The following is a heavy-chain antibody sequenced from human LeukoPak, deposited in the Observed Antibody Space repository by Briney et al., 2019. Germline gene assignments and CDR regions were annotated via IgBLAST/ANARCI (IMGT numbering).Heavy chain of an antibody. CDR1: GFTFSDYY. CDR2: ISSSSSYT. Sequence: PGGSLRLSCAASGFTFSDYYMSWIRQAPGKGLEWVSYISSSSSYTNYADSVKGRFTISRDNAKNSLYLQMNSLRAEDTAVYYCARAVDIVATITPYYFDYWGQGTLVTVSS. J-gene: IGHJ4*02. D-gene: IGHD5-12*01. V-gene: IGHV3-11*06. CDR3: ARAVDIVATITPYYFDY.